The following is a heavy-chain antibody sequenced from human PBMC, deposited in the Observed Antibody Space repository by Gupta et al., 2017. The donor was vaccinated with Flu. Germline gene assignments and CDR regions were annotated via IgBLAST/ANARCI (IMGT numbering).Heavy chain of an antibody. J-gene: IGHJ1*01. CDR1: SST. CDR2: TYYRSEWKI. D-gene: IGHD3-22*01. CDR3: ARRGWHNSGYHLDS. Sequence: SSTWNWIRQSPSTGLEWLGRTYYRSEWKIDYATFVKGRVTIDADESKNQFSLHLNAVTPEDAAVYYCARRGWHNSGYHLDSWGQGTLVTVSS. V-gene: IGHV6-1*01.